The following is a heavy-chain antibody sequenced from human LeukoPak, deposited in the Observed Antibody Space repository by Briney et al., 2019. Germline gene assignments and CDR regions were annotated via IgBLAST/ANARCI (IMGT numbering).Heavy chain of an antibody. CDR1: GGPISGYY. CDR2: IYTSGST. D-gene: IGHD2-15*01. J-gene: IGHJ4*02. Sequence: SETLSLTCTVSGGPISGYYWSWIRQPAGKGLEWIGRIYTSGSTNYNPSLKSRVTMSVDTSKNQFSLKLTSVTAADTAVYYCARGYCSGGSCYILDYWGQGSLVTVSS. CDR3: ARGYCSGGSCYILDY. V-gene: IGHV4-4*07.